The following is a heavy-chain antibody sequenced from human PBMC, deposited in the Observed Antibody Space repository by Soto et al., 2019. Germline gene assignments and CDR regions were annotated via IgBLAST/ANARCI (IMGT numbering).Heavy chain of an antibody. V-gene: IGHV3-23*01. CDR1: GFTFSNYA. CDR3: AKDRFFDWLSLSPSGY. D-gene: IGHD3-9*01. J-gene: IGHJ4*02. CDR2: ISGSGGST. Sequence: GGSLRLSCAASGFTFSNYAMSWVRQAPGKGLEWVSAISGSGGSTYYADSVRGRFTISRDNSKNTLYLQMNSLRAEDTAVYYCAKDRFFDWLSLSPSGYWGQGTLVTVSS.